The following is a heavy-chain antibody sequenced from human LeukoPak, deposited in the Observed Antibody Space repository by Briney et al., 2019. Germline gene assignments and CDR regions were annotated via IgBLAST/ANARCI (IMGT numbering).Heavy chain of an antibody. J-gene: IGHJ3*01. D-gene: IGHD3-16*01. V-gene: IGHV3-72*01. Sequence: GGSLRLSCAASGFTFSDHYMDWLRQAPAKGLAWVGLTRNKANSYTTEYAASVKGRFSISEDDSKNSLYLQMNSMINADTAVLYCAREFGRGWGAFCVWGQGTMVSVSS. CDR1: GFTFSDHY. CDR3: AREFGRGWGAFCV. CDR2: TRNKANSYTT.